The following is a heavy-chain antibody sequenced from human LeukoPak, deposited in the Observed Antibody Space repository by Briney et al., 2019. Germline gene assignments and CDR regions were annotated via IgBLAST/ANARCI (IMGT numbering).Heavy chain of an antibody. Sequence: SETLSLTCTVSGGSISSSSYYWGWIRQPPGKGLEWIGSIYYSGSTYYNPSLKSRVTISVDTSKNPFSLKLSSVTAADTAVYYCARDLAGTVLGFFDYWGQGTLVTVSS. D-gene: IGHD6-19*01. CDR3: ARDLAGTVLGFFDY. CDR1: GGSISSSSYY. CDR2: IYYSGST. J-gene: IGHJ4*02. V-gene: IGHV4-39*07.